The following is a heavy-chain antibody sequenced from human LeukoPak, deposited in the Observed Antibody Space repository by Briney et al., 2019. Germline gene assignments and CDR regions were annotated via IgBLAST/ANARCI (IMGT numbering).Heavy chain of an antibody. Sequence: SETLSLTCTVSGGSISSSSYYWGWIRQPPGKGLEWIGSIYYSGSTYYNPSLKSRVTISVDTSKNQFSLKLTSVTAADTAVYYCATSLVGATPFDYWGQGTLVTVSS. V-gene: IGHV4-39*07. CDR1: GGSISSSSYY. CDR3: ATSLVGATPFDY. J-gene: IGHJ4*02. D-gene: IGHD1-26*01. CDR2: IYYSGST.